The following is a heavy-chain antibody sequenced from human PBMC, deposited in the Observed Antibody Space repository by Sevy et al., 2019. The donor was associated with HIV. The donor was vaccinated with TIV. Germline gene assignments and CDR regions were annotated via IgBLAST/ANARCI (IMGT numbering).Heavy chain of an antibody. V-gene: IGHV3-48*03. D-gene: IGHD3-10*01. Sequence: GGSLRLSCAASGFTFSSYEMNWVRQAPGKGLEWVSYISSSGSTIYYADSVKGRFTISRDNAKNSLYLQMNSLRAEDTAVFYCAVAPRESYYQLPLYFDYWGQGTLVTVSS. CDR2: ISSSGSTI. CDR3: AVAPRESYYQLPLYFDY. J-gene: IGHJ4*02. CDR1: GFTFSSYE.